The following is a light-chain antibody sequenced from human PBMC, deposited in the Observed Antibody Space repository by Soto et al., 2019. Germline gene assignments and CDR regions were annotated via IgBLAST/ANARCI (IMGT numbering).Light chain of an antibody. V-gene: IGLV1-47*01. J-gene: IGLJ2*01. CDR3: AAGDSNLGGPA. Sequence: QSVLTQPPSASGTPGQRVTISCSGSSSNIGSKYVYWYQQLPGTAPKLLMYRNNQRPSGVPDRFSGSKSGTSASLAISGLRSEDEADYHCAAGDSNLGGPAFGGGTKLTVL. CDR2: RNN. CDR1: SSNIGSKY.